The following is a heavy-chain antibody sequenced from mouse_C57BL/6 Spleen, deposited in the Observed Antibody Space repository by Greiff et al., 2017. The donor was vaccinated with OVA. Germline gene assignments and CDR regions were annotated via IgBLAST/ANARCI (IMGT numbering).Heavy chain of an antibody. CDR3: ARGDDYALDY. J-gene: IGHJ2*01. V-gene: IGHV1-54*01. D-gene: IGHD2-4*01. Sequence: QVQLQQSGAELVRPGTSVKVSCKASGYAFTNYLIEWVKQRPGQGLEWIGVINPGSGGPNYNEKFKGKATLTADKSSSTAYMQLSSLTSEDSAVYFCARGDDYALDYWGQGTTLTVSS. CDR2: INPGSGGP. CDR1: GYAFTNYL.